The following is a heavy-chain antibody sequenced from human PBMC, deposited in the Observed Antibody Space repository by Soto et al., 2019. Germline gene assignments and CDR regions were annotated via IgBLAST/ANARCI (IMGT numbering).Heavy chain of an antibody. J-gene: IGHJ2*01. CDR3: ARGWGKYFDF. CDR2: PYYSGTT. D-gene: IGHD3-16*01. V-gene: IGHV4-59*01. CDR1: GGSINFYY. Sequence: QVQLQESGPGLVKPSETLSLTCTVSGGSINFYYWNWIRQPPGKGLEWIGHPYYSGTTNYNPSLESRVMISIETSKNQFSLNLQSVTPADTAVYYCARGWGKYFDFWGRGTLVTVSS.